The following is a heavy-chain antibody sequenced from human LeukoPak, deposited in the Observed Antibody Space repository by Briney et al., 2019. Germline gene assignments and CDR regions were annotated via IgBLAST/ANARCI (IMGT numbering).Heavy chain of an antibody. J-gene: IGHJ4*02. CDR2: ISSSSSTI. CDR1: GFTSSSYS. Sequence: PGGSLRLSCAASGFTSSSYSMNWVRQAPGKGLEWVSYISSSSSTIYYADSVKGRFTISRDNAKNSLYLQMNSLRAEDTAVYYCARDGGDDLNWGQGTLVTVSS. CDR3: ARDGGDDLN. V-gene: IGHV3-48*01. D-gene: IGHD2-21*01.